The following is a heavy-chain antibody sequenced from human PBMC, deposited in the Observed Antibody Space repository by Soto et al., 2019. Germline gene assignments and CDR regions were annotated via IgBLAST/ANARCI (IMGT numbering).Heavy chain of an antibody. J-gene: IGHJ6*02. CDR3: ARGGFLEWLPYYYYGMDV. D-gene: IGHD3-3*01. CDR2: MNPNSGNT. Sequence: GASVKVSCKASGYTFTSYDINWVRQATGQGLEWVGWMNPNSGNTGYAQKFQGRVTMTRNTSISTAYMELSSLRSEDTAVYYCARGGFLEWLPYYYYGMDVWGQGTTVTVSS. CDR1: GYTFTSYD. V-gene: IGHV1-8*01.